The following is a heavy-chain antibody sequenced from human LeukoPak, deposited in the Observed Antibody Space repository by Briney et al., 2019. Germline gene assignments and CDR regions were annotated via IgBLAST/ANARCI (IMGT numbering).Heavy chain of an antibody. CDR3: ARYFSLDIVAYMDV. CDR2: ISSSSSYI. D-gene: IGHD5-12*01. J-gene: IGHJ6*04. CDR1: GFTFSSYS. Sequence: AGGSLRLSCAASGFTFSSYSMNWDRQAPGKGLEWVSSISSSSSYIYYADSVKGRFTISRDNAKNSLYLQMNSLRAEDTAVYYCARYFSLDIVAYMDVWGKGTTVTVSS. V-gene: IGHV3-21*01.